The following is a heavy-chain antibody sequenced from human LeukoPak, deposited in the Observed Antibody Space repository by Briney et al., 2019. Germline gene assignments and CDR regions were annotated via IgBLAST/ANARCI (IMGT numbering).Heavy chain of an antibody. D-gene: IGHD3-22*01. CDR2: SKSENDGGKT. J-gene: IGHJ4*02. V-gene: IGHV3-15*01. CDR3: TTDRERRESYYYDSSGKEVFAY. CDR1: GFTFSNAW. Sequence: GGSLRLSCAASGFTFSNAWMSWLRQAPGKGLEGVGRSKSENDGGKTDYAAPVKGRVTISRDDSKNTLYLQKNSLKTEDTAVYYCTTDRERRESYYYDSSGKEVFAYSSQGTLVTVSS.